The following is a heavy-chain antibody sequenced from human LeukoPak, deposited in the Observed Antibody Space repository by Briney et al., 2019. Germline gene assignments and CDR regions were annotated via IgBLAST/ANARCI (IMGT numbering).Heavy chain of an antibody. Sequence: SETLSLTCTVSGGSISSYYWSWIRQPPGKGLEWIGYIYYSGSTNYNPSLKSRVTISVDTSKNQFSLKLSSVTAADTAVYYCASLVEWELTFDYWGQGTLVTVSS. D-gene: IGHD1-26*01. CDR3: ASLVEWELTFDY. J-gene: IGHJ4*02. CDR1: GGSISSYY. V-gene: IGHV4-59*01. CDR2: IYYSGST.